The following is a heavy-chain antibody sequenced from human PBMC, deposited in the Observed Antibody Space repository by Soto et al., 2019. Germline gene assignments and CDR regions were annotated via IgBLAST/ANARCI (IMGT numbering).Heavy chain of an antibody. CDR1: GFTFSSYA. D-gene: IGHD3-3*01. V-gene: IGHV3-23*01. Sequence: GGSLRLSCAASGFTFSSYAMSWVRQAPGKGLEWVSAISGSGGSTYYADSVKGRFTISRDNSKNTLYLQMNSLRAEDTAVYYCAKLTIFGVVIPGHIDYWGQGTLVTGSS. J-gene: IGHJ4*02. CDR2: ISGSGGST. CDR3: AKLTIFGVVIPGHIDY.